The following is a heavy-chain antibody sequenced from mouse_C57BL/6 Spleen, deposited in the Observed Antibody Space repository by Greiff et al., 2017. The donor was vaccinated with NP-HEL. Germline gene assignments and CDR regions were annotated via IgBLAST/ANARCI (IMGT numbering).Heavy chain of an antibody. V-gene: IGHV2-4*01. D-gene: IGHD1-1*01. CDR3: AKKYYGSPYAMDY. J-gene: IGHJ4*01. CDR2: IWSGGST. CDR1: GFSLTSYG. Sequence: VQLVESGPGLVQPSQSLSITCTVSGFSLTSYGVHWVRQPPGKGLEWLGVIWSGGSTDYNAAFISRLSISKDNSKSQVFFKMNSLQADDTAIYYCAKKYYGSPYAMDYWGQGTSVTVSS.